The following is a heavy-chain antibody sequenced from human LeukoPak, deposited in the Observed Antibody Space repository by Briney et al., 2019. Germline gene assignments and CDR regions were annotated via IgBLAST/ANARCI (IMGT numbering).Heavy chain of an antibody. Sequence: ASVKVSCKASGYTFTGYYMHWVRQAPGQGLEWMGWINPNSGGTNYAQKFQGRGTMTRDTSISTDYMELSRLRSDDTAVYYCARDLIGYGDNFDYWGQGTLVTVSS. J-gene: IGHJ4*02. V-gene: IGHV1-2*02. D-gene: IGHD3-9*01. CDR1: GYTFTGYY. CDR3: ARDLIGYGDNFDY. CDR2: INPNSGGT.